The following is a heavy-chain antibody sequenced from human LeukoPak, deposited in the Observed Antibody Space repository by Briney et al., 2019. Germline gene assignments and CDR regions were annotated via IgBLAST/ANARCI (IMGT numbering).Heavy chain of an antibody. CDR2: ISGSGGST. CDR3: AKEGNGDYYFDY. D-gene: IGHD4-17*01. CDR1: GFTFSSYA. V-gene: IGHV3-23*01. Sequence: GGSLRLSCAASGFTFSSYAMSWVRQAPGKGREWVSAISGSGGSTYYADAVKGRFTISRDNSKNTLYLQMNSLRAEDTAVYYCAKEGNGDYYFDYWGQGTLVTVSS. J-gene: IGHJ4*02.